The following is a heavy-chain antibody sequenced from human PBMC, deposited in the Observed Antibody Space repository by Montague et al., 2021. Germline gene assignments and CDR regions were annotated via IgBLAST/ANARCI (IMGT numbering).Heavy chain of an antibody. CDR2: IREDGGST. V-gene: IGHV3-7*01. CDR3: ARYTYYYCDY. J-gene: IGHJ4*02. D-gene: IGHD1-26*01. CDR1: GFTFSTSW. Sequence: SLRLSCAASGFTFSTSWISWVRQAPGKGLEWVSYIREDGGSTYYVDSVKGRFTISRDNAKNSLYLQMSSLRAEDTAVYYCARYTYYYCDYWGQGTLVTVSS.